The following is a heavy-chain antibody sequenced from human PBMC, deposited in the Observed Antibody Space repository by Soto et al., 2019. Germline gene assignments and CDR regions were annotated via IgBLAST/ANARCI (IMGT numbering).Heavy chain of an antibody. CDR3: ARVEYSSSYSP. CDR2: ISAYNGNT. J-gene: IGHJ5*02. D-gene: IGHD6-6*01. CDR1: GYTFTSYG. Sequence: ASVKVSCKASGYTFTSYGISWVRQAPGQGLEWMGWISAYNGNTNYAQKLQGRVTITADESTSTAYMELSSLRSEDTAVYYCARVEYSSSYSPWGQGTLVTVSS. V-gene: IGHV1-18*01.